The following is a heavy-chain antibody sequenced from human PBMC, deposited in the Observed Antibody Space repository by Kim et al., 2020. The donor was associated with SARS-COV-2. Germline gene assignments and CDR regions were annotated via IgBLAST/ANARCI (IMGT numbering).Heavy chain of an antibody. CDR2: INHSGST. V-gene: IGHV4-34*01. J-gene: IGHJ5*02. CDR3: ARSAVRGGQYNWFDP. CDR1: GGSFSGYY. D-gene: IGHD3-10*01. Sequence: SETLSLTCAVYGGSFSGYYWSWIRQPPGKGLEWIGEINHSGSTNYNPSLKSRVTISVDTSKNQFSLKLSSVTAADTAVYYCARSAVRGGQYNWFDPWGQGTLVTVSS.